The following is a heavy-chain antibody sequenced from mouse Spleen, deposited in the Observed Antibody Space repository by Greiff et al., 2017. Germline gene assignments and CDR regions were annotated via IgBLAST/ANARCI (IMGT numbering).Heavy chain of an antibody. CDR2: IDPSDSYT. J-gene: IGHJ3*01. CDR1: GYTFTSYW. CDR3: ARSRLAFAY. D-gene: IGHD4-1*01. Sequence: QVQLQQSGAELVKPGASVKLSCKASGYTFTSYWMQWVKQRPGQGLEWIGEIDPSDSYTNYNQKFKGKATLTVDTSSSTAYMQLSSLTSEDSAVYYCARSRLAFAYWGQGTLVTVSA. V-gene: IGHV1-50*01.